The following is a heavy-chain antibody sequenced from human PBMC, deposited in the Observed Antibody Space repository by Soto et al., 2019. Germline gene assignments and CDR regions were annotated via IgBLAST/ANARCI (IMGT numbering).Heavy chain of an antibody. CDR3: AIWVLRYFDWPRYYYYGMDV. D-gene: IGHD3-9*01. V-gene: IGHV1-69*01. Sequence: QVQLVQSGAEVKKPGSSVKVSCKASGGTFSSYAISWVRQAPGQGLEWMGGIIPIFGTANYAQKFQGRVTITADESTSTAYMELSSLRSEDTAVYYGAIWVLRYFDWPRYYYYGMDVWGQGTTVTVSS. CDR2: IIPIFGTA. CDR1: GGTFSSYA. J-gene: IGHJ6*02.